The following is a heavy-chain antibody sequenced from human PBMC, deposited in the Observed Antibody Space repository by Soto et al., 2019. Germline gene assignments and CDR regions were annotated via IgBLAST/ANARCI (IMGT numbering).Heavy chain of an antibody. CDR3: ARDRFGGTEGTNWLDP. Sequence: QEQLVQSGGGVVQPGRSLRLSCAASGFKFNSYGMHWVRQAPGKGLEWVAVIWYDGSDTSYGDSVKGRFTISRDNSKNTLYLQMSSLRFDDTAVYYCARDRFGGTEGTNWLDPWGQGALVTVSS. CDR1: GFKFNSYG. D-gene: IGHD3-10*01. J-gene: IGHJ5*02. CDR2: IWYDGSDT. V-gene: IGHV3-33*01.